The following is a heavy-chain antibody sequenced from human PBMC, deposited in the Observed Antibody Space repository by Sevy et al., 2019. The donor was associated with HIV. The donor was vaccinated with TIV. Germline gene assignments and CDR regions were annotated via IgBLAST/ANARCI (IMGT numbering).Heavy chain of an antibody. CDR2: ISGSGGST. Sequence: GGSLRLSCAASGFTFSSYSMNWVRQAPGKGLEWVSAISGSGGSTYYADSVKGRFTISRDNSKNTLYLQMNSLRAEDTAVYYCAKDRSLRFLEWLLYGWGQGTLVTVSS. CDR3: AKDRSLRFLEWLLYG. J-gene: IGHJ4*02. V-gene: IGHV3-23*01. CDR1: GFTFSSYS. D-gene: IGHD3-3*01.